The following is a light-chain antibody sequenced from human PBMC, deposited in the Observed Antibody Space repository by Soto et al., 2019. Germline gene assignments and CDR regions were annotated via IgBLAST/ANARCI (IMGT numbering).Light chain of an antibody. J-gene: IGLJ2*01. Sequence: QSVLTQPRSVSGSPGQSVTISCTGTSSDVGGYNYVSWYQQHPGKAPKLMIYDVNKRPSGVPDRFSGSKSDNTASLTISGLQAEDEADYYCCSYAGSYTFVVFGGGTKVTVL. V-gene: IGLV2-11*01. CDR2: DVN. CDR3: CSYAGSYTFVV. CDR1: SSDVGGYNY.